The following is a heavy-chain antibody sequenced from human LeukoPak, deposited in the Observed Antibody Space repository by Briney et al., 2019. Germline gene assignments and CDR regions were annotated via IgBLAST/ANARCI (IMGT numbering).Heavy chain of an antibody. CDR2: IHYTGRN. Sequence: PSETLSLTCTVSGRSISNHYWSCIRQPPGRGLEWVGYIHYTGRNNYNPSLKSRVTMSIDTSKNQFSLKLTSVTAADTAVYFCAIYGMYCLDSWGQGTLVTVSS. CDR3: AIYGMYCLDS. J-gene: IGHJ4*02. D-gene: IGHD2-8*02. V-gene: IGHV4-59*11. CDR1: GRSISNHY.